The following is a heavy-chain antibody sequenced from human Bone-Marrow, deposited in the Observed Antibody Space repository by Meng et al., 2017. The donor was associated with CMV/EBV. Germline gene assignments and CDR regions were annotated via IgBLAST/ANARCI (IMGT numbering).Heavy chain of an antibody. Sequence: LTCAASGFTFSIYWMSWARQAPGKGLEWVANIKQDGSEKYYVDSVKGRFTISRDNAKNSLYLQMNSLRAEDTAVFYCARDREVGYQPPYYYYDGMDVWGQGTTVTVSS. D-gene: IGHD2-2*01. CDR1: GFTFSIYW. V-gene: IGHV3-7*01. CDR2: IKQDGSEK. J-gene: IGHJ6*02. CDR3: ARDREVGYQPPYYYYDGMDV.